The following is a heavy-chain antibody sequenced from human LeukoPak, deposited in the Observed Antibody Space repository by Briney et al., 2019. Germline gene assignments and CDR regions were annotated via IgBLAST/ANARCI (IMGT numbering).Heavy chain of an antibody. V-gene: IGHV1-46*01. D-gene: IGHD3-3*01. CDR2: INPSGGST. Sequence: ASVKVSCKASGYTFTSYYMHWVRQAPGQGLEWMGIINPSGGSTSYAQKFQGRVTMTRDTSTSTVYMELSSLGSEDTAVYYCARLGPTYYDFFYFDYWGQGTLVTVSS. CDR3: ARLGPTYYDFFYFDY. J-gene: IGHJ4*02. CDR1: GYTFTSYY.